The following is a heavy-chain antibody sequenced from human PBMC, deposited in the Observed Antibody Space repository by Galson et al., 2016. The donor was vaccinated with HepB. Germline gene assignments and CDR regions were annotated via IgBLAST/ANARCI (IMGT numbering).Heavy chain of an antibody. J-gene: IGHJ4*02. V-gene: IGHV4-34*01. CDR3: ARGQMAYVVRGMAFDY. CDR1: GGSFSGYY. D-gene: IGHD2-8*01. Sequence: SETLSLTCDVYGGSFSGYYWTWIRQSPEKGLEWIGEINHSGSTNYNPSLESRVTMSVDTSINQFSLKLRSVTAADTAVYYCARGQMAYVVRGMAFDYWGQGALVSVSS. CDR2: INHSGST.